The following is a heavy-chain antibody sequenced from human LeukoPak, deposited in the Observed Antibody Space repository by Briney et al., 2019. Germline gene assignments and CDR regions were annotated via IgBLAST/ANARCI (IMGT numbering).Heavy chain of an antibody. Sequence: ASVKVSCKASGYTFTSYDINWVRQAPGQGLEWMGWMNPNSGNTGYAQKFQGRVTMTRNTSISTAYMELSSLRSEDTAVYYCARGYGWGYYDSSGYVDYWGQGTLVTVSS. V-gene: IGHV1-8*01. CDR1: GYTFTSYD. CDR2: MNPNSGNT. D-gene: IGHD3-22*01. J-gene: IGHJ4*02. CDR3: ARGYGWGYYDSSGYVDY.